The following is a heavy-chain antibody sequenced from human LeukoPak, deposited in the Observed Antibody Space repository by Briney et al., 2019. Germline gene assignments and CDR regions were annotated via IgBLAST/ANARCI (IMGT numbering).Heavy chain of an antibody. V-gene: IGHV4-39*01. Sequence: PSETPSLTCTVSGGSISSSIYYWGWIRQSPGKGLEWIGSIYYSGSTYYNPSLKSRVTISVDTSKNQFPLQLSSVTAADTAVYYCARLPLWFGEFEFDYWGQGTLVTVSS. CDR3: ARLPLWFGEFEFDY. CDR2: IYYSGST. CDR1: GGSISSSIYY. J-gene: IGHJ4*02. D-gene: IGHD3-10*01.